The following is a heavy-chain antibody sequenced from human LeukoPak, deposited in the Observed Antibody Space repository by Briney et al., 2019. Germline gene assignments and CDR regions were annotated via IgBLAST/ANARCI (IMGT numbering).Heavy chain of an antibody. CDR1: GFTFSSYA. CDR3: ARESVTMGRDFDY. J-gene: IGHJ4*02. CDR2: ISGSGGST. Sequence: GGSLRLSCAASGFTFSSYAMSWVRQAPGKGLEWVSAISGSGGSTYYADSVKGRFTISRGNAKNSLYLQMNSLRAEDTAVYYCARESVTMGRDFDYWGQGTLVTVSS. D-gene: IGHD3-10*01. V-gene: IGHV3-23*01.